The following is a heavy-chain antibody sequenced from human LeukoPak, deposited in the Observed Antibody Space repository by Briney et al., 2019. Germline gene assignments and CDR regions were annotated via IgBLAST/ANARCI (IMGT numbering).Heavy chain of an antibody. CDR1: GFTFSGYV. CDR3: AKRVSGTTFY. CDR2: FSGSGATT. V-gene: IGHV3-23*01. Sequence: GGSLRLSCAASGFTFSGYVMSWVRQAPGKGLEWVSAFSGSGATTYYAESVKGRFTISKDNSKNTLYLYKNSMRAEDTAVYYCAKRVSGTTFYWGQGTLVIVSS. J-gene: IGHJ4*02. D-gene: IGHD1-1*01.